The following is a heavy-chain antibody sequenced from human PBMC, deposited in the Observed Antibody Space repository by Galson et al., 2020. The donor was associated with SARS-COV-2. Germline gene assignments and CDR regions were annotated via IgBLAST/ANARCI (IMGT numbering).Heavy chain of an antibody. D-gene: IGHD3-10*01. CDR3: ARVRGVRIPKIRGAHEVYYFDN. Sequence: ASETLSLTCSVSGGAINNAYWSWIRQSPGKPLEWIGYIYYSGSTDYNPSLKNRVTISVDASKNHFSLKLTSVTAADTAVYYCARVRGVRIPKIRGAHEVYYFDNWGQGTPVTVSS. CDR1: GGAINNAY. V-gene: IGHV4-59*08. CDR2: IYYSGST. J-gene: IGHJ4*02.